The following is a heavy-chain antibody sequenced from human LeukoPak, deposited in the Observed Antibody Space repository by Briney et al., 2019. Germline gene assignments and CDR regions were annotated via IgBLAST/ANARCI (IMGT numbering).Heavy chain of an antibody. D-gene: IGHD3-22*01. J-gene: IGHJ4*02. CDR2: ISGSGDST. Sequence: GGSLRLSCAASGFTFSTYAMSRVRQAPGKGLEWVSGISGSGDSTYYADSVKGRFTISRDNSKNTLYLQMNGLRAEDTAVYYCATYRRGYHDSSESYYFDYWGQGTLVTVSS. V-gene: IGHV3-23*01. CDR3: ATYRRGYHDSSESYYFDY. CDR1: GFTFSTYA.